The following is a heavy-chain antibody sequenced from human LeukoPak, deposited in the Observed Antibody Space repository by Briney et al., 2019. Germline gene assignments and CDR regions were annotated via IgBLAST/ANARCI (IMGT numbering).Heavy chain of an antibody. CDR3: AKDSFTMIKAYFDY. V-gene: IGHV3-9*01. CDR2: ISWNSGSI. D-gene: IGHD3-22*01. J-gene: IGHJ4*02. Sequence: GGSLRLSCAASGFSFSVYWMHWVRQAPGKGPVWVSGISWNSGSIGYADSVKGRFTISRDNAKNSLYLQMNSLRAEDTALYYCAKDSFTMIKAYFDYWGQGTLVTVSS. CDR1: GFSFSVYW.